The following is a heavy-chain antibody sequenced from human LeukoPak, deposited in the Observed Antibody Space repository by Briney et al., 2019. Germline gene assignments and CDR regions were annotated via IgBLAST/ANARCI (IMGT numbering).Heavy chain of an antibody. D-gene: IGHD6-13*01. CDR1: GGTFSSYA. V-gene: IGHV1-69*06. CDR2: IIPIFGTA. J-gene: IGHJ6*04. CDR3: AGGYSSSWYYYYGMDV. Sequence: SVKVSCTASGGTFSSYAISRVRQAPGQGLEWMGGIIPIFGTANYAQKFQGRVTITADKSTSTAYMELSSLRSEDTAVYYCAGGYSSSWYYYYGMDVWGKGTTVTVSS.